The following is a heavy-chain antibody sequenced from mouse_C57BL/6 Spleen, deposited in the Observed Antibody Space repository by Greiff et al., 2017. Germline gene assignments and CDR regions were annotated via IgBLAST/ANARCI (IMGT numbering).Heavy chain of an antibody. CDR1: GYTFTSYW. CDR2: IDPSDSYT. V-gene: IGHV1-50*01. Sequence: QVQLQQPGAELVKPGASVKLSCKASGYTFTSYWMQWVKQRPGQGLEWIGEIDPSDSYTNYNQKFKGKATLTVDTSSSTAYMQLSSLTSEDSAVYYCARSGKSVGNLDYGGQGTTLTVSS. D-gene: IGHD2-1*01. J-gene: IGHJ2*01. CDR3: ARSGKSVGNLDY.